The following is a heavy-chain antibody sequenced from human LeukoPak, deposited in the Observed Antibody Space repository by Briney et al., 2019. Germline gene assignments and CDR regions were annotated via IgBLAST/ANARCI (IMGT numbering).Heavy chain of an antibody. D-gene: IGHD2-15*01. Sequence: SETLSLTCTVSGGSISSSGYYWGWIRQPPGKGLEWIGSIYYSGSTYYNPSLKSRVTISVDTSKNQFSLKLSSVIAADTAVYYCARHRDSYCSGGSCYRGWFDPWGQGTLVTVSS. V-gene: IGHV4-39*01. CDR1: GGSISSSGYY. CDR3: ARHRDSYCSGGSCYRGWFDP. CDR2: IYYSGST. J-gene: IGHJ5*02.